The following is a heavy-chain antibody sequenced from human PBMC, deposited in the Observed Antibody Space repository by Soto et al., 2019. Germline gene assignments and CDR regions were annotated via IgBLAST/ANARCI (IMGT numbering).Heavy chain of an antibody. CDR2: ISGSGGST. CDR3: AKDYDSSGYYYAEYFQH. CDR1: GFTFSSYA. Sequence: EVQLLESGGGLVQPGGSLRLSCAASGFTFSSYAMSWVRQAPGKGLEWVSAISGSGGSTYYADSVKGRFTISRDNSKNTLYLQMNSLRAEDTAVYYCAKDYDSSGYYYAEYFQHWGQGTLVTVSS. V-gene: IGHV3-23*01. D-gene: IGHD3-22*01. J-gene: IGHJ1*01.